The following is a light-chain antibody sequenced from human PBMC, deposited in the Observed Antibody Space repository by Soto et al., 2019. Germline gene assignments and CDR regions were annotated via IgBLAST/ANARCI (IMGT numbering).Light chain of an antibody. V-gene: IGLV2-14*01. CDR2: EVS. Sequence: QSALTQPASVSGSPGQSITISCTGTSSDIGNYDFVSWYQQVPGTAPKAMIYEVSSRPSGVSNCFSGSKSVNTASLTISRLQVEDEAYYYCSSYTNSTPYILFGGGTKLTVL. CDR3: SSYTNSTPYIL. CDR1: SSDIGNYDF. J-gene: IGLJ2*01.